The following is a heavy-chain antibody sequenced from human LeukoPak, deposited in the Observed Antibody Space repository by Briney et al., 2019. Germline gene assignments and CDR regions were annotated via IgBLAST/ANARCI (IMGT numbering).Heavy chain of an antibody. CDR1: GFTFSAYW. CDR2: IKEDGSEK. Sequence: GGSLRLSCAASGFTFSAYWMSWVRQTPGKGLEWVANIKEDGSEKYYVDYVKGRFIISRDNAKNSLYLQMNSLRDEDTAVYYCARGYSYPYFDYWGQGTLVTVSS. D-gene: IGHD5-18*01. V-gene: IGHV3-7*02. J-gene: IGHJ4*02. CDR3: ARGYSYPYFDY.